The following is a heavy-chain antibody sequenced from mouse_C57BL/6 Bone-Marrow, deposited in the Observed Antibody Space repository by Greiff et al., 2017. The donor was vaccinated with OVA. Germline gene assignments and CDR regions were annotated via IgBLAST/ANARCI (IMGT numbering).Heavy chain of an antibody. D-gene: IGHD2-4*01. J-gene: IGHJ3*01. V-gene: IGHV1-64*01. CDR3: AGYYDYPAWFAY. Sequence: QVQLQQPGAELVKPGASVKLSCKASGYTFTSYWMHWVKQRPGQGLEWIGMIHPNSGSTNYNEKFKSKATLTVDKSSSTAYMQLSSLTSEDSAVYYCAGYYDYPAWFAYWGQGTLVTVSA. CDR2: IHPNSGST. CDR1: GYTFTSYW.